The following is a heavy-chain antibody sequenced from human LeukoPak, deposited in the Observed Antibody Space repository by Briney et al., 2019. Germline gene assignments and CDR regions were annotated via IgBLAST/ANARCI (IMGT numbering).Heavy chain of an antibody. CDR2: IYYSGST. CDR3: ARWQQLIGFHNWFDP. J-gene: IGHJ5*02. D-gene: IGHD6-13*01. V-gene: IGHV4-59*01. Sequence: PSETLSLTCTLSGGSISSSYWRWIRQPPGEGLVWIGYIYYSGSTNYNPSLKSRVTISVDTSKNQFSLKLSSVTAADTAVYYCARWQQLIGFHNWFDPWGQGTMVTVSS. CDR1: GGSISSSY.